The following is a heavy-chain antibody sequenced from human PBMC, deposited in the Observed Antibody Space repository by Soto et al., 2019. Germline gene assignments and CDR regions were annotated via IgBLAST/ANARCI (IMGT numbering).Heavy chain of an antibody. D-gene: IGHD2-2*02. CDR3: ARRLYPDITGQGFDP. J-gene: IGHJ5*02. V-gene: IGHV5-51*01. CDR1: GYSFTRYW. CDR2: IYPGDSDT. Sequence: GESLKISCKASGYSFTRYWIGWARQMPGKGLEWMGIIYPGDSDTRYSPSFQGQVTISADKALNTAYLQWSSLKASDTATYYCARRLYPDITGQGFDPWGQGTLVTVSS.